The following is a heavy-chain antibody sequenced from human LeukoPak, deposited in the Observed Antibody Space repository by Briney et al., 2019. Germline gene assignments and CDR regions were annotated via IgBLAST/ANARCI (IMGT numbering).Heavy chain of an antibody. J-gene: IGHJ4*02. CDR2: IKQDGSEK. Sequence: GGPLRLSCAASGITFSSYWMSGVRQAPGKGLDGWASIKQDGSEKSYVDSVKGRFTISRANARNSLSLQMNSLRAEDTAVYYCARGGYYPLDYWGQGTLVTVSS. CDR1: GITFSSYW. CDR3: ARGGYYPLDY. D-gene: IGHD3-3*01. V-gene: IGHV3-7*05.